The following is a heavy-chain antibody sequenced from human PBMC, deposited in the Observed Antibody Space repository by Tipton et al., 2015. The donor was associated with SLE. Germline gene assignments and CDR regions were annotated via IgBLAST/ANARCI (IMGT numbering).Heavy chain of an antibody. CDR3: ARDPAVWFKELLGQYGLDV. J-gene: IGHJ6*02. CDR2: ISTDSSNL. CDR1: GFTFKSYE. D-gene: IGHD3-10*01. Sequence: GSLRLSCVASGFTFKSYEMNWVRQAPGRDLEWISYISTDSSNLYYSDSVQGRFTISRDNSKNTVDLQMNSLRAEDTAVYYCARDPAVWFKELLGQYGLDVWGQGTTVTVSS. V-gene: IGHV3-48*03.